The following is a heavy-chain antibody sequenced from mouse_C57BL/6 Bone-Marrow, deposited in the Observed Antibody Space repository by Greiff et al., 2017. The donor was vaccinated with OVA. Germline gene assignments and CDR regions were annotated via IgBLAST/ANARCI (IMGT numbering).Heavy chain of an antibody. CDR2: ISSGGSYT. CDR1: GFTFSSYG. V-gene: IGHV5-6*01. CDR3: ARESNYFFAY. D-gene: IGHD2-5*01. Sequence: EVQVVESGGDLVKPGGSLKLSCAASGFTFSSYGMSWVRQTPDKRLEWVATISSGGSYTYYPDSVKGRFTISRDNAKNTLYLQMSSLKSEDTAMYYCARESNYFFAYWGQGTLVTVSA. J-gene: IGHJ3*01.